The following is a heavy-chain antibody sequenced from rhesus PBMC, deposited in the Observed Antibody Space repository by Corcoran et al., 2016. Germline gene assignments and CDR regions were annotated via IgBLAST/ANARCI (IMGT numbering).Heavy chain of an antibody. CDR1: GGSISGGYY. CDR3: ARGRAYCSGGVCYSGGFDY. Sequence: QVQLQESGPGLVKPSETLSLTCAVSGGSISGGYYWGWIRQHPGKGLAWVGNIYGNTASNQYTPSLKSRVTISKDTSKNQFSLKLSAVTAADTAVYYCARGRAYCSGGVCYSGGFDYWGQGVLVTVSS. D-gene: IGHD2-39*02. V-gene: IGHV4S7*01. CDR2: IYGNTASN. J-gene: IGHJ4*01.